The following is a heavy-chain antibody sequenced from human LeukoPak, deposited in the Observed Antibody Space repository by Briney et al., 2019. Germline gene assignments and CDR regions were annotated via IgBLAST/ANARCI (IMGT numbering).Heavy chain of an antibody. Sequence: SVRVSCQAPGFRFRSSAIQWVRQARGQRLEWLGWIVIGSGNTIYSQRFRERATISRDMSTETAYLEVSGLRTDDTAVYYCAAAPMGDCWGQGTLVTVSS. CDR3: AAAPMGDC. CDR1: GFRFRSSA. V-gene: IGHV1-58*02. CDR2: IVIGSGNT. J-gene: IGHJ4*02.